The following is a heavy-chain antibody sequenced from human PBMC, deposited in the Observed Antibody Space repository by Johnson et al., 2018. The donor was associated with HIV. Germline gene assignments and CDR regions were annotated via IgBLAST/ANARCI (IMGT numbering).Heavy chain of an antibody. CDR2: ISYDGSNK. D-gene: IGHD7-27*01. CDR3: ARDPTTQNSRLTGDFGAFDI. J-gene: IGHJ3*02. V-gene: IGHV3-30*04. Sequence: GEVWVAVISYDGSNKYYADSVKGRFTISRDDSKNTLYLQMNSLRVEDTAVYYCARDPTTQNSRLTGDFGAFDIWGQGTMVTVTS.